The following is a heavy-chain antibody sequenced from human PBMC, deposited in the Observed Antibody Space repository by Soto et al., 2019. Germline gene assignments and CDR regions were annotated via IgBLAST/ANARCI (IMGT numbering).Heavy chain of an antibody. J-gene: IGHJ6*02. CDR2: IKQDGSEK. D-gene: IGHD3-22*01. Sequence: EVQLVESGGGLVQPGGSLRLSCAASGFTFSSYWMSWVRQAPGKGLEWVANIKQDGSEKYYVDSVKGRFTISRDNAKHSLYLQMNSLRAEDTAVYYCARFYYDSSGYLPSPYYYYYGMDVWGQGTTVTVSS. CDR1: GFTFSSYW. V-gene: IGHV3-7*04. CDR3: ARFYYDSSGYLPSPYYYYYGMDV.